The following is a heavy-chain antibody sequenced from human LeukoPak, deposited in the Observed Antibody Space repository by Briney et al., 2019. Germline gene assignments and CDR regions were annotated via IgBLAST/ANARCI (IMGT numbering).Heavy chain of an antibody. J-gene: IGHJ4*02. D-gene: IGHD2-21*02. CDR1: GFTFSSYT. CDR2: ISGSSSYI. V-gene: IGHV3-21*01. CDR3: ARSVVVTTDDFDY. Sequence: GGSLRLSCAASGFTFSSYTMNWVRQAPGKGLEWVSSISGSSSYIYYADSVKGRFTISRDNAKNSLYLQMNSLRVEDTAVYYCARSVVVTTDDFDYWGQGALVTVSS.